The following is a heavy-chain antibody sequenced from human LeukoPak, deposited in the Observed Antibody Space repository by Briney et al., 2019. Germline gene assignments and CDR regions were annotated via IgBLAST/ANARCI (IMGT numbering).Heavy chain of an antibody. CDR3: STDSGRSYFYFDF. CDR1: GYTLTELS. V-gene: IGHV1-24*01. D-gene: IGHD3-10*01. CDR2: FDPEGGET. J-gene: IGHJ4*02. Sequence: ASVKVSCKASGYTLTELSMHWVRQAPGKGLEWMGGFDPEGGETIYAQKFQGRVTMTEDTSTDTAYMDLRGLESEDTAVYYCSTDSGRSYFYFDFWGQGTLVTVSS.